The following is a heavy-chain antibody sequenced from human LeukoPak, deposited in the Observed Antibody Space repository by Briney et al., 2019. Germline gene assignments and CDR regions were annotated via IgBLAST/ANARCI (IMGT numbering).Heavy chain of an antibody. D-gene: IGHD2-15*01. CDR1: GYTFTSYG. J-gene: IGHJ4*02. V-gene: IGHV1-18*01. Sequence: GASVKVSCKASGYTFTSYGISWVRQAPGQGLEWMGWISAYNGNTNYAQRLQGRVTMTTDTSTSTAYTELRSLRSDDTAVYYCARDLRPYCSGGSCYLGFYWGQGTLVTVSS. CDR2: ISAYNGNT. CDR3: ARDLRPYCSGGSCYLGFY.